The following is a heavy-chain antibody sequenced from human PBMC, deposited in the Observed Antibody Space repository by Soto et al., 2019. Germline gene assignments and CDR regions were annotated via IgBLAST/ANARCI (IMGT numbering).Heavy chain of an antibody. CDR2: INPSGGST. CDR1: GYTFTSYY. V-gene: IGHV1-46*03. CDR3: AILNYDILTGPRATDAFDI. J-gene: IGHJ3*02. D-gene: IGHD3-9*01. Sequence: ASVKVSCEASGYTFTSYYMHWVRQAPGQGLEWMGIINPSGGSTSYAQKFQGRVTMTRDTSTSTVYMELSSLRSEDTAVYYCAILNYDILTGPRATDAFDIWGQGTMVTVSS.